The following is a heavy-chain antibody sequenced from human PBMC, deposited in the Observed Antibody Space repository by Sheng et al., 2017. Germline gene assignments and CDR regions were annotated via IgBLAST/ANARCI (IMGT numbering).Heavy chain of an antibody. CDR2: ISGSGGST. V-gene: IGHV3-23*04. Sequence: EVQLVESGGGLVQPGGTLRLSCAASGFTFSSYGMSWVRQAPGKGLEWVSAISGSGGSTYYADSVKGRFTISRDNSKNTLYLQMNSLRAEDTAVYYCAKDQRPDYYGSGSYPFDYWGQGTLVTVSS. CDR3: AKDQRPDYYGSGSYPFDY. D-gene: IGHD3-10*01. CDR1: GFTFSSYG. J-gene: IGHJ4*02.